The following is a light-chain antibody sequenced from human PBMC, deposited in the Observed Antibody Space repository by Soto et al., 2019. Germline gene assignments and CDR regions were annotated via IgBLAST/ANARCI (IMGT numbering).Light chain of an antibody. V-gene: IGKV1D-16*01. J-gene: IGKJ5*01. Sequence: DIQMTQSPSSLSASVGDRVTITCRPSQDISSNLAWYQQKPEKAPRSLIYVASTLQSGVPSRFSASGSGTDFTLTISSVQPEDFATYYCQKVRSCPLTFGQGTRLEI. CDR1: QDISSN. CDR2: VAS. CDR3: QKVRSCPLT.